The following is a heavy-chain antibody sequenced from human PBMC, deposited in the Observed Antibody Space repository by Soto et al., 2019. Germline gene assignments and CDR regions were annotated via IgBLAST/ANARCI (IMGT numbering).Heavy chain of an antibody. CDR2: VYYTGSS. J-gene: IGHJ3*02. Sequence: QLQLQESGPGLVKPSETLSLTCAVSGDSVSTGFYYWAWIRQPPGKGLEWIGTVYYTGSSYYNPSLKSRVSLHVEPSKNQFSLRLKSLTAADAAVYYCARHRGAARPDAFDIWGLGTMVPVSS. CDR1: GDSVSTGFYY. V-gene: IGHV4-39*01. D-gene: IGHD6-6*01. CDR3: ARHRGAARPDAFDI.